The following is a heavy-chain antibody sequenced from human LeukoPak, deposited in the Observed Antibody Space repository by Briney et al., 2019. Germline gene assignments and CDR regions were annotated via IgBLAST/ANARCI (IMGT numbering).Heavy chain of an antibody. CDR2: ISLNGGST. D-gene: IGHD4-23*01. J-gene: IGHJ1*01. CDR1: GFTFSTYA. Sequence: GGSLRLSCSASGFTFSTYAMNWVRQAPGKGLEYISAISLNGGSTYYADSVKGRFTISRDNSKNTLYLQMSSLRPEDTAVYYCVSGPTVVTTFFQLWGQGTLVSVSS. CDR3: VSGPTVVTTFFQL. V-gene: IGHV3-64D*06.